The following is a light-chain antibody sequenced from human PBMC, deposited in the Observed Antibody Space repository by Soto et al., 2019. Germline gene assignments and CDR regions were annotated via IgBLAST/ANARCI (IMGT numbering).Light chain of an antibody. CDR2: GNS. CDR1: SSNIGAGYD. CDR3: QSYDSSLSGFYV. J-gene: IGLJ1*01. V-gene: IGLV1-40*01. Sequence: QSALTQPPSVSGAPGQRVTISCTGGSSNIGAGYDVRWYQQLPGTAPKLLIYGNSNRPSGVPDRFSGSKSGTSASLAITGLQAEDEADYYRQSYDSSLSGFYVFGTGTKVTVL.